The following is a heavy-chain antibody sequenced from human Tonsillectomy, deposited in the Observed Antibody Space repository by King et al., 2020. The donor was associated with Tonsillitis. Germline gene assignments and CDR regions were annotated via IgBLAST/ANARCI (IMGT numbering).Heavy chain of an antibody. J-gene: IGHJ4*02. Sequence: VQLVESGGGLVQPGGSLRLSCAASGFTFTNYAMTWVRQAPGKGLEWVSTVTNSGTNTYFADSVKGRFTISRDNSKNSLYLQMDSLRADDTAVYYCANRPGFYFVYWGQGTLVTVSS. CDR2: VTNSGTNT. D-gene: IGHD1-1*01. V-gene: IGHV3-23*04. CDR3: ANRPGFYFVY. CDR1: GFTFTNYA.